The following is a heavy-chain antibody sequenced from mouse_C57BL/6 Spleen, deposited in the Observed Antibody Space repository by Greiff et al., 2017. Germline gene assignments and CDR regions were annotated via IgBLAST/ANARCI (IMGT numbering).Heavy chain of an antibody. D-gene: IGHD1-1*01. V-gene: IGHV1-64*01. CDR1: GYTFTSYW. CDR2: IHPNSGST. Sequence: VQLQQSGAELVKPGASVKLSCKASGYTFTSYWMHWVKQRPGQGLEWIGMIHPNSGSTNYNEKFKSKATLTVDKSSSTAYMQLSSLTSEDSAVYYCAREGLLRFDYWGQGTTLTVSS. J-gene: IGHJ2*01. CDR3: AREGLLRFDY.